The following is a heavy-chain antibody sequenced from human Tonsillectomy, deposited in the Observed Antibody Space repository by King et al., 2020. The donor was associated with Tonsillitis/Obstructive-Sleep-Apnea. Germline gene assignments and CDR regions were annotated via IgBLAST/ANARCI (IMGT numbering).Heavy chain of an antibody. CDR1: GFSLSNTRVG. Sequence: TLKESGPVLVKPTETLTLTCTVSGFSLSNTRVGVSWIRQPPGKALEWLANIFSSDEKSFSTSLKSRLTISKDTPKSKVVLIMTNMDPVDTATYYCARIEKDFDSSGLLFHYWGQGTLVTVSS. J-gene: IGHJ4*02. CDR3: ARIEKDFDSSGLLFHY. D-gene: IGHD3-22*01. CDR2: IFSSDEK. V-gene: IGHV2-26*01.